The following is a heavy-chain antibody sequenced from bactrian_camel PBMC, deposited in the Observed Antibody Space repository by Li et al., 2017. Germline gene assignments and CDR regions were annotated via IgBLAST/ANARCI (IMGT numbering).Heavy chain of an antibody. D-gene: IGHD3*01. V-gene: IGHV3S55*01. J-gene: IGHJ4*01. Sequence: VQLVESGGGSVQAGGSLTLKCAASGDAHVRDCMGWFRQVPGKEREGVALANFDGTTYYGDSVKGRFTISQDSAKNILYLQMRSLKPEDTARYYCAASIRTYCHSANIYDYNIWGRGTQVTV. CDR3: AASIRTYCHSANIYDYNI. CDR1: GDAHVRDC. CDR2: ANFDGTT.